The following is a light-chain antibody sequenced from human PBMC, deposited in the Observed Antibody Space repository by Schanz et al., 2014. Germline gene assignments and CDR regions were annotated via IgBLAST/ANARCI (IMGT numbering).Light chain of an antibody. CDR3: QQHGSSLT. CDR1: QRVTSNS. V-gene: IGKV3-20*01. J-gene: IGKJ3*01. Sequence: EIVMTQSPGTLSLFPGERATLSCRASQRVTSNSLAWYQQKPGQAPRLLIYGAFSRATGIPDRFSGSGSGTDFTLTISRLEPEDFAVYYCQQHGSSLTFGPGTKVDVK. CDR2: GAF.